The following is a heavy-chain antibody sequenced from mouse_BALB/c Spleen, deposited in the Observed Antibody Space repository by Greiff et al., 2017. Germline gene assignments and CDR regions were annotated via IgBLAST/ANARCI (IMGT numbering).Heavy chain of an antibody. V-gene: IGHV1-87*01. J-gene: IGHJ2*01. CDR2: IYPGDGDT. CDR1: GYTFTSYW. D-gene: IGHD2-14*01. Sequence: QVQLQQSGAELARPGASVKLSCKASGYTFTSYWMQWVKQRPGQGLEWIGAIYPGDGDTRYTQKFKGKATLTADKSSSTAYMQLSSLASEDSAVYYCARGEVPYYFDYWGQGTTLTVSS. CDR3: ARGEVPYYFDY.